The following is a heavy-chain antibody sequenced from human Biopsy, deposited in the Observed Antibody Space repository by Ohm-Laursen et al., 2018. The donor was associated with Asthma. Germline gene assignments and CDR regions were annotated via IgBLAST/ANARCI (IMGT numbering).Heavy chain of an antibody. CDR2: IYHSGST. V-gene: IGHV4-30-2*01. CDR3: ARVKDGYNFDY. CDR1: GGSISSGGYS. J-gene: IGHJ4*02. Sequence: TLSLTCTVSGGSISSGGYSWSWIRQPPGKGLEWIGYIYHSGSTYYNPSLKSRVTISVDRSKNQFSLKLSSVTAADTAAYYCARVKDGYNFDYWGQGTLVTASS. D-gene: IGHD5-24*01.